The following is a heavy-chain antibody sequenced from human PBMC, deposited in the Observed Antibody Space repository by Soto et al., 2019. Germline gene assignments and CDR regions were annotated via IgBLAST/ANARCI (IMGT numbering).Heavy chain of an antibody. V-gene: IGHV3-33*01. CDR1: GFTFSSYG. J-gene: IGHJ2*01. Sequence: QVQLVESGGGVVQPGRSLRLSCAASGFTFSSYGMHWGRQAPGKGLELVAVIWYDGSNKYYADSVKGRFTISRDNSKNTLYLQMNSLRAEDTAVYYCARGGYCSSTSCSIYWSFDLWGRGTLVTVSS. CDR3: ARGGYCSSTSCSIYWSFDL. CDR2: IWYDGSNK. D-gene: IGHD2-2*03.